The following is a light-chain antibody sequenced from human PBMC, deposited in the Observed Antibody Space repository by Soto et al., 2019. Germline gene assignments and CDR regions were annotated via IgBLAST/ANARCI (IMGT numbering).Light chain of an antibody. J-gene: IGKJ4*01. CDR3: QQSYRLPLS. CDR1: ESISTY. Sequence: DIQVTQSPSSLSASLGDRVTITGRARESISTYLNWYQQKPGKVPNLLIYAACTLQSGGPSKFSGSRSGTDFTLTISSRQLEDSATYYCQQSYRLPLSFAGGTKVEFK. V-gene: IGKV1-39*01. CDR2: AAC.